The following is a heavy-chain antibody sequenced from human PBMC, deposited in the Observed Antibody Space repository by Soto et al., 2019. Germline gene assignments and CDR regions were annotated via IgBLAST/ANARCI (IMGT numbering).Heavy chain of an antibody. J-gene: IGHJ4*02. CDR1: GDSVSSNSAA. D-gene: IGHD6-6*01. CDR2: TYYRSRWYS. V-gene: IGHV6-1*01. CDR3: ARGPSPLAY. Sequence: QTLSLTCAVSGDSVSSNSAAWNWIRQSPSRGLEWLGRTYYRSRWYSDYAGSVKSRITINADTSKNQFSLHLNSVTPQDTAVYYCARGPSPLAYWGRGTVVTVSS.